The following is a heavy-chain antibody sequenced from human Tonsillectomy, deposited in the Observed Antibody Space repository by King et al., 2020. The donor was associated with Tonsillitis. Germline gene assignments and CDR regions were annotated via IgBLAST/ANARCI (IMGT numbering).Heavy chain of an antibody. CDR1: GFTFDDYA. V-gene: IGHV3-43*02. CDR3: AKDYGDYISYFDY. CDR2: ISGDGGST. Sequence: VQLVESGGGVVQPGGSLRLSCAASGFTFDDYAIHWVRQAPGKGLEWVSLISGDGGSTYYADSVKGRFTISRDNSKNSLYLQMNSLTTEDTALYYCAKDYGDYISYFDYWGQGTLVTVSS. J-gene: IGHJ4*02. D-gene: IGHD4-17*01.